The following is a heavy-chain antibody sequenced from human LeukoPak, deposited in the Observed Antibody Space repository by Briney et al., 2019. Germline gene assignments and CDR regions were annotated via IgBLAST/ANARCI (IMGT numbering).Heavy chain of an antibody. CDR2: TYSGGTT. J-gene: IGHJ4*02. Sequence: GGSLRLSCAASGFTVSSNYMTWVRQAPGKGLDWVSITYSGGTTYYADSVKGRFTISRDNSKNTLYLQMNSLRAEDTAVYHCARATLGRDGFDYWGQGILVTVPS. CDR1: GFTVSSNY. CDR3: ARATLGRDGFDY. V-gene: IGHV3-53*01.